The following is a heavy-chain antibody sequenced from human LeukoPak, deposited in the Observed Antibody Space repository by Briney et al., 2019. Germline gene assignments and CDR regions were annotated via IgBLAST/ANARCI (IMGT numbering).Heavy chain of an antibody. CDR3: GGSGSYYTPSYY. CDR2: ISNDGVT. V-gene: IGHV3-53*01. J-gene: IGHJ4*02. CDR1: DFPVSDNY. D-gene: IGHD3-10*01. Sequence: GGSLRLSCATSDFPVSDNYMSWVRQAPGRGLEWVSVISNDGVTDYADSVKGRFTISRDDSNETVFLQMRSLRPEDTAVYYCGGSGSYYTPSYYWGQGTLVTVSS.